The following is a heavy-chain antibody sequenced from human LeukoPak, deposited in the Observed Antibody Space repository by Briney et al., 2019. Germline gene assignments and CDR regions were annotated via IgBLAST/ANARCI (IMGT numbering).Heavy chain of an antibody. V-gene: IGHV4-39*01. CDR3: ARGRRDGYTLYYMDV. D-gene: IGHD5-24*01. Sequence: SETLSLTCTVSGGSISSSSYYWGWIRQPPGKGLEWIGTIYYSGSTYYNPSVKSRVTISVDTSKNQFSLKLSSVTAADTAVYYCARGRRDGYTLYYMDVWGKGTTVTISS. CDR1: GGSISSSSYY. CDR2: IYYSGST. J-gene: IGHJ6*03.